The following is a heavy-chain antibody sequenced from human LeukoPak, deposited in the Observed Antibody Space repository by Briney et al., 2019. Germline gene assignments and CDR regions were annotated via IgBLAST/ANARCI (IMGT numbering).Heavy chain of an antibody. V-gene: IGHV4-59*08. CDR1: GGSISSYY. Sequence: SETLSLTCTVSGGSISSYYWSWIRQPPGKGLEWIGYIYYSGSTNYNPSLKSRVTISVDTSKNQFSLKLSSVTAADTAVYYCASLYYDSSGYYVTEYFQHWGQGTLVTVSS. D-gene: IGHD3-22*01. J-gene: IGHJ1*01. CDR3: ASLYYDSSGYYVTEYFQH. CDR2: IYYSGST.